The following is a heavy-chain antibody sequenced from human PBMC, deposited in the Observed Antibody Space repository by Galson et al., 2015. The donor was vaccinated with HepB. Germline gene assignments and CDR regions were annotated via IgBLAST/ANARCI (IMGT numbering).Heavy chain of an antibody. D-gene: IGHD2-21*01. Sequence: SVKVSCKVSGGSFRNYSITWVRQAPGQGLEWMGGIVPVFGTENYAQKFQGRVTITADESTTTAYMELNSLTSEDTATYYCARGYCGSDCYSPFDDWGQGTLVTVSS. CDR3: ARGYCGSDCYSPFDD. J-gene: IGHJ4*02. V-gene: IGHV1-69*13. CDR2: IVPVFGTE. CDR1: GGSFRNYS.